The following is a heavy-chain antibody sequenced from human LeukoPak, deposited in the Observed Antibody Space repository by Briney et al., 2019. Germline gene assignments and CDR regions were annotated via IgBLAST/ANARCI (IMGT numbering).Heavy chain of an antibody. CDR3: ASTPAPLYSTVAYNYYYYGMDV. V-gene: IGHV4-59*08. J-gene: IGHJ6*02. CDR1: GGSISSYY. CDR2: IYYSGST. D-gene: IGHD6-19*01. Sequence: IPSETLSLTCTVSGGSISSYYWSWIRQPPGKGLEWIGYIYYSGSTNYNPSLKSRVTISVDTSKNQFSLKLSSVTAADTAVYYCASTPAPLYSTVAYNYYYYGMDVWGQGTTVTVSS.